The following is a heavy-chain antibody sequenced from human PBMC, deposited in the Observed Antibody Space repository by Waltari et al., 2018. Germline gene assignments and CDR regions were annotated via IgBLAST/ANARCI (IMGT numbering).Heavy chain of an antibody. CDR3: VKGDLSSAYAAGAAFDV. J-gene: IGHJ3*01. CDR2: LTGSGRST. D-gene: IGHD3-22*01. CDR1: EFAFSNYA. Sequence: EVSLLESGGGLVQPGGSLRLSCVASEFAFSNYAMSWARQAPGKGLEWVSGLTGSGRSTYYADSVKGRFTISRDNSQNTLFLQMSSLRTDDTAVYYCVKGDLSSAYAAGAAFDVWGQGTMVTVSS. V-gene: IGHV3-23*01.